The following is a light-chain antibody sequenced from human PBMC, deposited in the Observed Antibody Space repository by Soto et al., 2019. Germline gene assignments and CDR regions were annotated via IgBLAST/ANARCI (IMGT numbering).Light chain of an antibody. Sequence: DIQSTQSPSFLSASIGDRVTITCRASQDISRFLAWFQQKPGKAPKLLIYSASTLQSGVPSRFSGSGSGTEFSLTISSLEPEDFATYYCQQLNSYPWTFGQGTKVEIK. CDR1: QDISRF. V-gene: IGKV1-9*01. CDR2: SAS. J-gene: IGKJ1*01. CDR3: QQLNSYPWT.